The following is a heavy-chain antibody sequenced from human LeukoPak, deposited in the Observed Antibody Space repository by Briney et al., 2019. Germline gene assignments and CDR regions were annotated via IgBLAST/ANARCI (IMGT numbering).Heavy chain of an antibody. D-gene: IGHD2-8*02. CDR2: IKSDGSMT. J-gene: IGHJ5*02. CDR1: GFTFSGYW. CDR3: ASQLVGAAFDP. V-gene: IGHV3-74*01. Sequence: QPGGSLRLSCVASGFTFSGYWMHWVRQPPGKGLVWVSRIKSDGSMTNYADSVKGRFTISRDNTKNTLYLQMNGLRAEDTAVYYCASQLVGAAFDPWGQGTLVTVSS.